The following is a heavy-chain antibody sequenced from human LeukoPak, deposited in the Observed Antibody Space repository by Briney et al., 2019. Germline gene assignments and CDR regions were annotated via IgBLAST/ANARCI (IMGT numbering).Heavy chain of an antibody. V-gene: IGHV7-4-1*02. D-gene: IGHD3-9*01. CDR2: INTNTGNP. Sequence: ASVKVSCKASGYTFTSYAMNWVRQAPGQGLEWMGWINTNTGNPTYAQGFTGRFVFSLDTSVSTAYLQISSLKPEDTAVYYCARDMDTGYHAPVDPWGQGTLVVVSS. J-gene: IGHJ5*02. CDR1: GYTFTSYA. CDR3: ARDMDTGYHAPVDP.